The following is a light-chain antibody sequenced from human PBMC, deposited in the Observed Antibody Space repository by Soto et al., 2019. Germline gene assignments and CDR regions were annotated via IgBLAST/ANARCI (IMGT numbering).Light chain of an antibody. V-gene: IGKV1-27*01. J-gene: IGKJ1*01. CDR1: QGISNY. CDR3: QKYNSAPRT. CDR2: AAS. Sequence: DIQMTQSPSSLSASVGDRVTITCRASQGISNYLAWYQQKPGKVPKLLIYAASTSQSGVPSRFSGSGSGTDFTLTISSLQPEDVATYYCQKYNSAPRTFGQGTKVEIK.